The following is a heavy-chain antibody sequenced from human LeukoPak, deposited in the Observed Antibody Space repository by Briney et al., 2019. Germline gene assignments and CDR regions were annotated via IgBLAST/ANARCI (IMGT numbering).Heavy chain of an antibody. CDR1: GGTFSSYA. CDR2: LIPIFGTA. J-gene: IGHJ5*02. D-gene: IGHD4-17*01. CDR3: ARDYGDQYNWFDP. Sequence: ASVKVSCKASGGTFSSYAISWVRQAPGQGLEWMGGLIPIFGTANYAQKFQGRVTITADESTSTAYMELSSLRSEDTAVYYCARDYGDQYNWFDPWGQGTLVTVSS. V-gene: IGHV1-69*13.